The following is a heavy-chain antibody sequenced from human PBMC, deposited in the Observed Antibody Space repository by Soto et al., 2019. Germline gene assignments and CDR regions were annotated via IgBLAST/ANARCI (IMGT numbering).Heavy chain of an antibody. CDR3: ATNRGYDFYYPDS. D-gene: IGHD3-3*01. J-gene: IGHJ4*02. V-gene: IGHV4-31*11. CDR1: GASVKTGGYY. CDR2: INYSGTT. Sequence: QVQLQESGPGLVRPSQTLSLTCDVSGASVKTGGYYWTWIRQHPEKGLEWIGYINYSGTTYNPSLKSRAFLSLDMSKNQFSRILTSVTAADTAVYYCATNRGYDFYYPDSWGQGILVTVSS.